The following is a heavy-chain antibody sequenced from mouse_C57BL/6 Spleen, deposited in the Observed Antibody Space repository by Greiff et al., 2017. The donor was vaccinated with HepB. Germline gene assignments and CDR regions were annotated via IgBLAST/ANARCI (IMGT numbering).Heavy chain of an antibody. D-gene: IGHD1-1*01. CDR2: INPSNGGT. V-gene: IGHV1-53*01. J-gene: IGHJ4*01. CDR1: GYTFTSYW. CDR3: AREGYYGSAMDY. Sequence: QVHVKQPGTELVKPGASVKLSCKASGYTFTSYWMHWVKQRPGQGLEWIGNINPSNGGTNYNEKFKSKATLTVDKSSSTAYMQLSSLTSEDSAVYYCAREGYYGSAMDYWGQGTSVTVSS.